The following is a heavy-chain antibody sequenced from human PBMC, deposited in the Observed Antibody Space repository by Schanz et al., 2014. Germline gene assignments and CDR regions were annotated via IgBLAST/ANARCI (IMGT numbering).Heavy chain of an antibody. CDR2: ISSDGFNK. J-gene: IGHJ3*01. CDR1: RFTFSTYA. Sequence: QVQLVESGGGVVQPGGSLRLSCAASRFTFSTYAMHWVRQAPGKGLGWLAVISSDGFNKFYADSVKGRFTISRDNSKNTLYLQMNSLRTEDTAVYHCARDSRYCTGVDCKGDAFDLWGQGTLVTVSS. V-gene: IGHV3-30*04. CDR3: ARDSRYCTGVDCKGDAFDL. D-gene: IGHD2-8*02.